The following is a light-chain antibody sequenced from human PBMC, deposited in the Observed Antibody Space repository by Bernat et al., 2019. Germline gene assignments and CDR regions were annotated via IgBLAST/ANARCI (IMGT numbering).Light chain of an antibody. Sequence: QSALTQPASVSGSPGQSITLSCTGTSSDVGAYNYVSWYQQHPGRAPKLMIFDVSNRPSGVSDRFSGSKSGNTASLTISGLRPEDEADYYCSSVSTHSTPVVFGGGTKLTVL. V-gene: IGLV2-14*03. CDR2: DVS. CDR3: SSVSTHSTPVV. J-gene: IGLJ3*02. CDR1: SSDVGAYNY.